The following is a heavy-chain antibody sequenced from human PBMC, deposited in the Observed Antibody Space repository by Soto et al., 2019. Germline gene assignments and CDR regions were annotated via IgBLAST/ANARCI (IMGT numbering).Heavy chain of an antibody. D-gene: IGHD2-15*01. V-gene: IGHV3-23*01. CDR2: VPYTGAQT. J-gene: IGHJ2*01. Sequence: EVQLLESGGGLVQPGGSLRLSCTASGFNFGNYAMGWARQAPGKGLEWLSSLAVPYTGAQTYYADSVAGRLTVSRDNLKNTLYLQMDSLRGEDTGVYYCVRGYGGSFPYWYFDLWGRGTPVAVSP. CDR3: VRGYGGSFPYWYFDL. CDR1: GFNFGNYA.